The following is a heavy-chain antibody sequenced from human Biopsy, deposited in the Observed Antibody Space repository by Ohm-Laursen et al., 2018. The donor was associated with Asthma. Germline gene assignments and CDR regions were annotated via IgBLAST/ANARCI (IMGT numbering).Heavy chain of an antibody. CDR1: GGTFNTYV. D-gene: IGHD2-15*01. CDR3: ARKAGSCISRSCYSLDF. J-gene: IGHJ4*02. Sequence: SSVKVSCKSLGGTFNTYVIGWVPQAPGQGLEWMGGINSVFGTTTYPQKFQDRVTITADDSTSTVYMELSSLRSEDTAVYYCARKAGSCISRSCYSLDFWGQGTLVTVSS. CDR2: INSVFGTT. V-gene: IGHV1-69*01.